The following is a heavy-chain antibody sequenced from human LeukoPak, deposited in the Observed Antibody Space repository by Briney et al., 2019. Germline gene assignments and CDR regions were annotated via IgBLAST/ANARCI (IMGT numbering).Heavy chain of an antibody. CDR1: GFTFSSYT. J-gene: IGHJ3*02. Sequence: PGGSLRLSCAASGFTFSSYTMSWVRQAPGKGLEWVSAISGSGGSTYYADSVKGRFTISRDNSKNTLYLQMNSLRAEDTAVYYCAKRLWFGELSSPFDAFDIWGQGTMVTVSS. D-gene: IGHD3-10*01. CDR2: ISGSGGST. V-gene: IGHV3-23*01. CDR3: AKRLWFGELSSPFDAFDI.